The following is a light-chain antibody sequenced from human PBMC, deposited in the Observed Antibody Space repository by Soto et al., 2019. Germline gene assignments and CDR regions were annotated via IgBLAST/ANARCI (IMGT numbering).Light chain of an antibody. CDR2: GAS. J-gene: IGKJ1*01. Sequence: EVVLTQSPATLSLSPGEGATLSCRASQSVRTNLAWYQHKPGQSPRLLIYGASKRATIFPARFSGSGSGTEFTLTINSLQSEDFAVYYCQQYNDNWPTFGQGTKVDIK. CDR3: QQYNDNWPT. V-gene: IGKV3-15*01. CDR1: QSVRTN.